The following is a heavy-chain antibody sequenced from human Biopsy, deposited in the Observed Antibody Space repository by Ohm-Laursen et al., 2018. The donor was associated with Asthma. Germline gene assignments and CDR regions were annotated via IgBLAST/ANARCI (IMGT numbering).Heavy chain of an antibody. V-gene: IGHV1-2*02. J-gene: IGHJ4*01. CDR3: ARTPKDY. CDR2: INPNNGGT. Sequence: QSHGKSLEWIGDINPNNGGTSYNQKFKGKATLTVDKSSSTAYMELRSLTSEDSAVYYCARTPKDYWGQGTTLTVSS.